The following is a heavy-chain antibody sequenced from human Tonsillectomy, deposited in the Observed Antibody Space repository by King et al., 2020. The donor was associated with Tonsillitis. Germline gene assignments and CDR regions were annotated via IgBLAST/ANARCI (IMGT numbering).Heavy chain of an antibody. V-gene: IGHV3-74*01. Sequence: VQLVESGGGLVQPGGSLRLSCAASGFTCRSYWMHWVRQAPGKGLVWVSRSNSDGSSTSYADSVKGRFTISRDNAKNTLYLQMNSLGAEDTAVYYCASGTLYGGNSKGRLYNWIDPWGQGTLVTVSS. D-gene: IGHD4-23*01. CDR1: GFTCRSYW. CDR3: ASGTLYGGNSKGRLYNWIDP. J-gene: IGHJ5*02. CDR2: SNSDGSST.